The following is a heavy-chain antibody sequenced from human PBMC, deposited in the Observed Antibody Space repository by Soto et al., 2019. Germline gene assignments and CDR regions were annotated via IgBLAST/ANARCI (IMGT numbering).Heavy chain of an antibody. J-gene: IGHJ4*02. V-gene: IGHV4-39*01. CDR1: GGSISSSSYY. D-gene: IGHD2-15*01. CDR3: ARWVLMVVAAGYDY. Sequence: QLQLQESGPGLVKPSETLSLTCTVSGGSISSSSYYWGWIRQPPGKGLEWIGSIYYSGSTYYNPSLKSRVTISVDTSKNQFSLKLSSVTAADTAVYYCARWVLMVVAAGYDYWGQGTLVTVSS. CDR2: IYYSGST.